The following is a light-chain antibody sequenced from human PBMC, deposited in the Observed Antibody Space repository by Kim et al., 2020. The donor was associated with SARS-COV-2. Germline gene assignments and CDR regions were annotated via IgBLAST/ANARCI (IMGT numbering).Light chain of an antibody. V-gene: IGLV1-40*01. CDR2: SNN. CDR3: QSFDSTLNTYV. J-gene: IGLJ1*01. CDR1: SSNIVAGFD. Sequence: QRVTISCTGSSSNIVAGFDVHWYQRLPGTAPKFLIYSNNNRPSGVPDRFSVSKSGTSASLAITGLQAEDEADYYCQSFDSTLNTYVFGPGTKVTVL.